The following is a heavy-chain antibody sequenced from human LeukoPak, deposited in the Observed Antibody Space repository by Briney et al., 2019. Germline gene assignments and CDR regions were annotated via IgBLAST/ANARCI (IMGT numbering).Heavy chain of an antibody. CDR2: ISPYSGGT. CDR1: GYTFTSYG. D-gene: IGHD6-13*01. V-gene: IGHV1-2*02. Sequence: ASVKVSCKTSGYTFTSYGISWVRQAPGQGLEWMGWISPYSGGTNYAQKFQGRVTMTRDTSISTAYMELSRLRSDDTAVYYCARGYPLSTTAAGTYFQHWGQGTLVTVSS. J-gene: IGHJ1*01. CDR3: ARGYPLSTTAAGTYFQH.